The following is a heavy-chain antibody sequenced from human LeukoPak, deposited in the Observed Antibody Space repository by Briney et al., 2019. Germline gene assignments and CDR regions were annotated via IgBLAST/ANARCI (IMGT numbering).Heavy chain of an antibody. CDR2: IKEDGSKK. Sequence: GGSLRLSCAASGLSFSSYWMNWVRPLPGKGLEWVANIKEDGSKKYHVDSVKGRFTISRDNAKNSLYLQMDSLRAEDTAVYYCARKGLRSGYVPLDYWGQGTLVTVSS. D-gene: IGHD3-3*01. CDR3: ARKGLRSGYVPLDY. CDR1: GLSFSSYW. J-gene: IGHJ4*02. V-gene: IGHV3-7*03.